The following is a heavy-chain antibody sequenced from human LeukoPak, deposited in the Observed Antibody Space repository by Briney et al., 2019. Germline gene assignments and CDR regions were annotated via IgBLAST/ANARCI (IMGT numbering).Heavy chain of an antibody. V-gene: IGHV1-69*05. CDR1: GGTFSSYA. CDR3: ARVLPPVDNWIPPGWFDP. CDR2: IIPIFGTA. D-gene: IGHD1-20*01. Sequence: SVKVSCKASGGTFSSYAISWVRQAPGQGLEWMGRIIPIFGTANYAQKFQGRVTITTDESTSTAYMELSSLRSEHTAVYYCARVLPPVDNWIPPGWFDPWGQGTLVTVSS. J-gene: IGHJ5*02.